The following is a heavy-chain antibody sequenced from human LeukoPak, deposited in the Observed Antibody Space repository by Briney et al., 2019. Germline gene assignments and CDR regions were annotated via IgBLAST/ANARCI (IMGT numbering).Heavy chain of an antibody. CDR1: GGTFSSYA. D-gene: IGHD3-3*01. CDR2: IFPIFGTA. Sequence: GASVKVSCKASGGTFSSYAISWVRQAPGQGLEWMGGIFPIFGTANYAQKFQGRVTITADESTSTAYMELSSLRSEDTAVYYCASRHLPIFGVPYYYYGMDVWGQGTTVTVSS. J-gene: IGHJ6*02. CDR3: ASRHLPIFGVPYYYYGMDV. V-gene: IGHV1-69*13.